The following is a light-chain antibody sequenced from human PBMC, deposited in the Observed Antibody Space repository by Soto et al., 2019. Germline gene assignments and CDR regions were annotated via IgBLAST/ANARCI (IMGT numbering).Light chain of an antibody. J-gene: IGKJ4*01. CDR2: DAS. V-gene: IGKV3-15*01. CDR3: QQCRNWPLT. CDR1: QNVYNN. Sequence: EIVMTQSPATLSASPGEGATLSCRAGQNVYNNLAWYQQRPGQPPRLLISDASTRATGISARFSGSGYGTEFTPTISSLQSEDFALSFCQQCRNWPLTFGGGTKVEIK.